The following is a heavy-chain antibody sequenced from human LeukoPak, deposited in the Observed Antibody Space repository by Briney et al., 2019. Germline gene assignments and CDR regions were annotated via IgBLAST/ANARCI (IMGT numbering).Heavy chain of an antibody. V-gene: IGHV3-48*03. CDR1: GFTFSSYE. D-gene: IGHD5-12*01. J-gene: IGHJ4*02. CDR3: ARGSLHSAYGFDY. Sequence: GGSLRLSCAASGFTFSSYEMNWVRQAPGKGLEWVSHIRSSGSNIYYAGSVKGRFTIARDNAKNSVYLQMNSLRAEDTAVYYCARGSLHSAYGFDYWGQGTLVTVAS. CDR2: IRSSGSNI.